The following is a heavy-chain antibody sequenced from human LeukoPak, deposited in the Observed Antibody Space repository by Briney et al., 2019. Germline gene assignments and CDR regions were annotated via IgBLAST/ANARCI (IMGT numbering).Heavy chain of an antibody. V-gene: IGHV3-23*01. D-gene: IGHD3-3*01. CDR2: ISGSRGST. J-gene: IGHJ4*02. CDR1: GFTFSSYA. CDR3: AKDPSDKRITIFGVDYDY. Sequence: GGSLRLSCAASGFTFSSYAMSWVRQAPGKGLEWVSAISGSRGSTYYADSVKGRFTISRDISKNTRYLQMNSLRAEDTAVYYCAKDPSDKRITIFGVDYDYWGQGTLVTVSS.